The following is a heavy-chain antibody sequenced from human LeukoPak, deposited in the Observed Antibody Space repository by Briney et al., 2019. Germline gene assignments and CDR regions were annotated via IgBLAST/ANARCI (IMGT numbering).Heavy chain of an antibody. J-gene: IGHJ3*02. V-gene: IGHV1-2*02. CDR2: INPNSGGT. D-gene: IGHD1-7*01. CDR3: ARTWELWGPDGAFDI. CDR1: RYTFTGYY. Sequence: GASVKVSCKASRYTFTGYYIHWVRQAPGQGLEWMGWINPNSGGTNYAQKFQGRVTMTRDTSISAAYMELSRLRSDDTAVYYCARTWELWGPDGAFDIWGQGTMVTVSS.